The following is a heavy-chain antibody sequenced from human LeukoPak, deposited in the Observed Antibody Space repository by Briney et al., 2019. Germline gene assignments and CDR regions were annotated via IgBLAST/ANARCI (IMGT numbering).Heavy chain of an antibody. V-gene: IGHV1-2*02. D-gene: IGHD3-3*01. Sequence: GASVKVSCKTSGYTFTGYYMHWVRQAPGQGLEWMGWINPNSGGTNYAQKFQGRVTMTRDTPISTAYMELSRLRSDDTAVYYCAREGDTYYDFWSGYPGEYYFDYWGQGTLVTVSS. CDR1: GYTFTGYY. CDR2: INPNSGGT. J-gene: IGHJ4*02. CDR3: AREGDTYYDFWSGYPGEYYFDY.